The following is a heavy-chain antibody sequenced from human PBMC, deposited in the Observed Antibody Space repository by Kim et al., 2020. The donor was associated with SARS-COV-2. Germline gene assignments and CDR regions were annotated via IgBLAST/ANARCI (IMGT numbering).Heavy chain of an antibody. Sequence: SETLSLTCTVSGGSISSYYWSWIRQPPGKGLEWIGYIYYSGSTNYNPSLKSRVTISVDTSKNQFSLKLSSVTAADTAVYYCARDPSGTGPHRWFGEDYGMDVWGQGTTVTVSS. CDR2: IYYSGST. V-gene: IGHV4-59*01. CDR1: GGSISSYY. J-gene: IGHJ6*02. CDR3: ARDPSGTGPHRWFGEDYGMDV. D-gene: IGHD3-10*01.